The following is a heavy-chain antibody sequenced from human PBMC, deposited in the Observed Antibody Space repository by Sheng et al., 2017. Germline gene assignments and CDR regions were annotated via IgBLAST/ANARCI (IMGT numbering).Heavy chain of an antibody. D-gene: IGHD3-10*01. CDR2: IYHSGST. Sequence: QVQLQESGPGLVKHSETLSLTCAVSGYSISSGYYWGWIRQPPGKGLEWIGSIYHSGSTYYNPSLKSRVTISVDTSKNQFSLKLSSVTAADTAVYYCAREEDYYYGSGSYQRPFDYWGQGTLVTVSS. CDR1: GYSISSGYY. V-gene: IGHV4-38-2*02. J-gene: IGHJ4*02. CDR3: AREEDYYYGSGSYQRPFDY.